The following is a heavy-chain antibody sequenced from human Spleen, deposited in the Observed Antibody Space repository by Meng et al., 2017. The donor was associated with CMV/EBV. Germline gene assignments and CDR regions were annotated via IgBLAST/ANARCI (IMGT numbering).Heavy chain of an antibody. CDR1: GFPFSSYA. J-gene: IGHJ4*02. CDR3: AKDRRTDSNGYYYDF. CDR2: IYSGGGST. V-gene: IGHV3-23*03. D-gene: IGHD3-22*01. Sequence: GFPFSSYAMSWVRQAPGKGLEWVSVIYSGGGSTDYADSVKGRFTISRDNSKNTLYLQMNSLRAEDTAVYYCAKDRRTDSNGYYYDFWGQGTLVTVSS.